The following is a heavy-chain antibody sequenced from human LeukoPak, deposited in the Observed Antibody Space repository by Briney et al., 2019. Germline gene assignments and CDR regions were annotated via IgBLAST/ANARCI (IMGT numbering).Heavy chain of an antibody. Sequence: GGSLRLSCAASGFTFSSYWMSWVRQAPGKGLEWVANIKQDGSEKYYVDSVKGRFTISRDNAKNSLYLQMNSLRAEDTAVYYCAKGDYGDYFDYWGQGTLVTVSS. CDR3: AKGDYGDYFDY. V-gene: IGHV3-7*01. D-gene: IGHD4-17*01. CDR2: IKQDGSEK. CDR1: GFTFSSYW. J-gene: IGHJ4*02.